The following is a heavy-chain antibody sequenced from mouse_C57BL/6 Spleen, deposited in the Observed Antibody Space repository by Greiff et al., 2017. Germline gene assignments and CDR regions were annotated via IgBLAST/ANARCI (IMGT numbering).Heavy chain of an antibody. J-gene: IGHJ3*01. CDR3: TTRSGVLAY. Sequence: EVKLQQSGAELVRPGASVKLSCTASGFNIKDDYMHWVKQRPEQGLDWIGWIDPENGDTEYASKFQGKATITADTSSNTAYLQLSSLTSEDTAVYYCTTRSGVLAYWGQGTLVTVSA. V-gene: IGHV14-4*01. D-gene: IGHD4-1*01. CDR2: IDPENGDT. CDR1: GFNIKDDY.